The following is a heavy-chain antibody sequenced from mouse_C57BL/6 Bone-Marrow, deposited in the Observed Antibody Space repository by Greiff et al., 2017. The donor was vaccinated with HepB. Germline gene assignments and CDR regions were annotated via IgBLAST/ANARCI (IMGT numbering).Heavy chain of an antibody. J-gene: IGHJ1*03. CDR3: ARKPGSSLWYFDV. V-gene: IGHV2-2*01. CDR2: IWSGGST. CDR1: GFSLTSYG. Sequence: QVQLKESGPGLVQPSQSLSITCTVSGFSLTSYGVHWVRQSPGKGLEWLGVIWSGGSTDYNAAFISRRSISKDNSKSQVFFKMNSLQADDTAIYYCARKPGSSLWYFDVWGTGTTVTVSS. D-gene: IGHD1-1*01.